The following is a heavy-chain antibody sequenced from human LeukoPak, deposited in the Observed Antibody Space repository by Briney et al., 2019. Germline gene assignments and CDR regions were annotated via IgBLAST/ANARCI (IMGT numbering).Heavy chain of an antibody. CDR3: ARGGLAYCGGDCYLDAFDI. D-gene: IGHD2-21*02. CDR2: ISSSSSTI. J-gene: IGHJ3*02. CDR1: GFTFSSYS. V-gene: IGHV3-48*02. Sequence: GGSLRLSCAASGFTFSSYSMTWVRQAPGKGLEWVSYISSSSSTIYYADSVKGRFTISRDNAKNSLYLQMNSLRDEDTAVYYCARGGLAYCGGDCYLDAFDIWGQGTMVTVSS.